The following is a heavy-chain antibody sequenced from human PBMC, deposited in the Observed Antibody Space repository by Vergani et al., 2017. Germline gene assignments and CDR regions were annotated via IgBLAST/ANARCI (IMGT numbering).Heavy chain of an antibody. Sequence: QVQVVQSGAEVKKSGASVKVSFKTSGYTFSNYYMPWVRQAPGQGLEWMGIINPSGGHTNYAQKFQGRVTMTRDTSTSTVYMELSSLRSEDTAIYYCARGDYGILTGYRYWGQGTLVTVSA. CDR1: GYTFSNYY. D-gene: IGHD3-9*01. CDR2: INPSGGHT. J-gene: IGHJ4*02. CDR3: ARGDYGILTGYRY. V-gene: IGHV1-46*03.